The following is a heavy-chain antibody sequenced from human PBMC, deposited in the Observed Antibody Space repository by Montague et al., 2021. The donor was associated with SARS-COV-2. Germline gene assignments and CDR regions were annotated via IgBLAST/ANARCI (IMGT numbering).Heavy chain of an antibody. Sequence: SETLSLTCTVSGGSISGFYWSWIRQPPEKGLEWIGYIYYSGSTKYNPSLESRVAVSVDRSKNQVSLKLTSVTAADTAVYYCARDGYNAHQNYWYFDLWGRGTLVTVSS. D-gene: IGHD5-24*01. CDR3: ARDGYNAHQNYWYFDL. CDR2: IYYSGST. CDR1: GGSISGFY. V-gene: IGHV4-59*01. J-gene: IGHJ2*01.